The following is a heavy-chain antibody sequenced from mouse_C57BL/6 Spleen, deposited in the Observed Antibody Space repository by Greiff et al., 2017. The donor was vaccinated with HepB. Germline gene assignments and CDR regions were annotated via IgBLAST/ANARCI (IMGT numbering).Heavy chain of an antibody. D-gene: IGHD1-1*01. V-gene: IGHV14-4*01. CDR2: IDPENGDT. CDR1: GFNIKDDY. J-gene: IGHJ3*01. CDR3: TPYYYGSSYWFAY. Sequence: VQLQQSGPELVRPGASVKLSCTASGFNIKDDYMHWVKQRPEQGLEWIGWIDPENGDTEYASKFQGKATITADTSSNTAYLQLSSLTSEDTAVYYCTPYYYGSSYWFAYWGQGTLVTVSA.